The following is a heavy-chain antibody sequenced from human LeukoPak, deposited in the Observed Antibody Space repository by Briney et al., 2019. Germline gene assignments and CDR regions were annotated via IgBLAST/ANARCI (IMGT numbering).Heavy chain of an antibody. V-gene: IGHV4-30-2*01. J-gene: IGHJ5*02. CDR2: IYHSGST. CDR1: GGSISSGGYS. CDR3: ARGGGGYWFDP. Sequence: SGTLSLTCAVSGGSISSGGYSWSWIRQPPGKGLEWIGYIYHSGSTYYNPSLKSRVTISVDRSKNQFSLKLSSVTAADTAVYYCARGGGGYWFDPWGQGTLVTVSS. D-gene: IGHD3-16*01.